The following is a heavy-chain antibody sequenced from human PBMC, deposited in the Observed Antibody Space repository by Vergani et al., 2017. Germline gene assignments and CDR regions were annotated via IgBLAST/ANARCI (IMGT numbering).Heavy chain of an antibody. J-gene: IGHJ4*02. CDR1: GFTFSSYS. CDR3: ARATLAADPDY. CDR2: ISSSSSPI. V-gene: IGHV3-48*01. Sequence: EVQLVESGGGLVQRGGSLRLSCAASGFTFSSYSMNWVRQAPGKGLEWVSYISSSSSPIYYADSVQGRFTISRDNAKNSLYLQMNSLRAEDTAVYYCARATLAADPDYWGQGTLVTVSS. D-gene: IGHD6-13*01.